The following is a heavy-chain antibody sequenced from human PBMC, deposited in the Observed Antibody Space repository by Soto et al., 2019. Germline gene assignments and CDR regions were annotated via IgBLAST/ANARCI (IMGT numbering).Heavy chain of an antibody. V-gene: IGHV1-2*02. CDR1: GYTFRDFY. CDR3: ARDPGHDDGEYYYDL. CDR2: INPDSGGT. J-gene: IGHJ4*02. Sequence: QVQLVQSGAEVKKPGASLTVSCEASGYTFRDFYIHWVRQAPAQGLEWMGWINPDSGGTLYAQTFQGRVTMTRDTSTGTAYLTLSSLRSGDTALYYCARDPGHDDGEYYYDLWGQGTLVTVSS. D-gene: IGHD1-1*01.